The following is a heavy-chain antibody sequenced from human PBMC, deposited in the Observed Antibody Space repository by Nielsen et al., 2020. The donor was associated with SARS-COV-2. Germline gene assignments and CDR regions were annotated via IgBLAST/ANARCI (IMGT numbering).Heavy chain of an antibody. CDR1: GFSFSNYV. D-gene: IGHD3-10*01. CDR3: AKHEGED. J-gene: IGHJ4*02. Sequence: GGSLRLSCVASGFSFSNYVMNWVRQAPGKGLELVSAISESGGATYYTDSVKGRFTISRDNSRNTLYLEMNSLRADDTAVYYCAKHEGEDWGQGTLVTVSS. CDR2: ISESGGAT. V-gene: IGHV3-23*01.